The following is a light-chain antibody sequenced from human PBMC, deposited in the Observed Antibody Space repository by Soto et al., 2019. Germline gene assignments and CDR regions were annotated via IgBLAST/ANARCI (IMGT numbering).Light chain of an antibody. CDR1: SSNIGAGYH. J-gene: IGLJ1*01. Sequence: QSVLTQPPSVSGAPGQRVTLSCTGSSSNIGAGYHVHWYQHLPGTAPKLLISDNTNRPSGVPDRFSGSKSGTSASLAITGLQAEDAADYYCQSYDTSLRDYVFGTGTKVTVL. CDR3: QSYDTSLRDYV. V-gene: IGLV1-40*01. CDR2: DNT.